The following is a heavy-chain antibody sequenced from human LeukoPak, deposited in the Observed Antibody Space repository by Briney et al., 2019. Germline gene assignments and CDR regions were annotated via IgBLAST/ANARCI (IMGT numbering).Heavy chain of an antibody. V-gene: IGHV3-48*03. D-gene: IGHD3-9*01. Sequence: GRSLRLSCAASGFTFSSYEMNWVRQAPGKGLEWVSYISSSGSTIYYADSVKGRFTISRDNAKNSLYLQMHSLRAEDTAVYYCARDRYMSGYWGQGTLVTVSS. J-gene: IGHJ4*02. CDR2: ISSSGSTI. CDR1: GFTFSSYE. CDR3: ARDRYMSGY.